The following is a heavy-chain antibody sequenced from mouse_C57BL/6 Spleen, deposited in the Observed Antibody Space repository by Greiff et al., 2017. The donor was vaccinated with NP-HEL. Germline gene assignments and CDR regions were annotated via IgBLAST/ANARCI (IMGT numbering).Heavy chain of an antibody. CDR1: GYTFTDYN. Sequence: EVQLQQSGPELVKPGASVKMSCKASGYTFTDYNMHWVKQSHGKSLEWIGYLNPNNGGTSYNQKFKGKATLTVHKSSSTAYMELRSLTSEDSAVDYCARRFPDYYGSSYDAMDYWGQGTSGTVSS. J-gene: IGHJ4*01. CDR3: ARRFPDYYGSSYDAMDY. CDR2: LNPNNGGT. V-gene: IGHV1-22*01. D-gene: IGHD1-1*01.